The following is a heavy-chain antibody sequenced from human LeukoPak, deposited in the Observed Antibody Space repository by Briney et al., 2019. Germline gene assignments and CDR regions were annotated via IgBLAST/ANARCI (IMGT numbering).Heavy chain of an antibody. CDR1: GFTFSSYA. CDR3: AKGGGEVAGLYYFDY. V-gene: IGHV3-23*01. Sequence: GGSLRLSCAVSGFTFSSYAMSWVRQAPGKGLQWVSSISGSGGSTYYADSVKGRFTISRDNSKNTLYLQMNSLRAEDTAVYYCAKGGGEVAGLYYFDYWGQGTLVTVSS. J-gene: IGHJ4*02. CDR2: ISGSGGST. D-gene: IGHD6-19*01.